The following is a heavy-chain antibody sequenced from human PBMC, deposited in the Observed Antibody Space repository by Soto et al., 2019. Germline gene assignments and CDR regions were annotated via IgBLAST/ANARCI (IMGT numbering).Heavy chain of an antibody. CDR3: GTKGRKQAHEEYYQFNGMDV. CDR2: MGTQSGHR. D-gene: IGHD2-8*01. CDR1: GYNFTRFG. Sequence: QFQLVQSGAEVKKPGASVRVSCKACGYNFTRFGITWVRQAPGQGLEWRGWMGTQSGHRRQAPRFQGRLTMTTDASLSTAYIALRSLSSDDTALYYCGTKGRKQAHEEYYQFNGMDVSGQGTRVIFSS. V-gene: IGHV1-18*01. J-gene: IGHJ6*02.